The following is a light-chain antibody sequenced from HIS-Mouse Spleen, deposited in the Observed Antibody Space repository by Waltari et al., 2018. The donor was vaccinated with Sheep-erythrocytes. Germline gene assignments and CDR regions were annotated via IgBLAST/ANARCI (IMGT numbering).Light chain of an antibody. Sequence: QSALTQPRSVSGSPGQSVTIPCTGTSSDVGGYNYVSWYQQHPGNAPNPMIYDVSTRPSGVADRVSGSKPGNTASLTISGLQAEDEADYYCCSYAGSYTFWVFGGGTKLTVL. CDR2: DVS. CDR3: CSYAGSYTFWV. V-gene: IGLV2-11*01. CDR1: SSDVGGYNY. J-gene: IGLJ3*02.